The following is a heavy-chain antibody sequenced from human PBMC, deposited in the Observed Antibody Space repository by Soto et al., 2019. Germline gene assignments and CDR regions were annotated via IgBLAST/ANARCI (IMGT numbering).Heavy chain of an antibody. V-gene: IGHV4-59*01. Sequence: QVQLQESGPGLVKPSETLSLTCTVSGGTISRYYWSWIRQPPGKGLEWIGYMYNTGSTVYNPSFQSRVTISADTSKNQSSLKLNSVPAADTAVYYCARDLWGYCGTDCYPLDVWGQGTTVTVSS. CDR3: ARDLWGYCGTDCYPLDV. CDR2: MYNTGST. D-gene: IGHD2-21*02. CDR1: GGTISRYY. J-gene: IGHJ6*02.